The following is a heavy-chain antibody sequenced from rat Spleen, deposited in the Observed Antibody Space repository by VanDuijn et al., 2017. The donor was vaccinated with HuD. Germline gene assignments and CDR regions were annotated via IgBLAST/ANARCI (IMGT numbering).Heavy chain of an antibody. J-gene: IGHJ4*01. CDR3: TRGYVMDA. Sequence: EVQLVESGGGLVQPGRSLKLSCAASGFTFSNYGMHWIRQAPRKGLEWVASISTDGGHTFYRDSVKGRFTISRDNAKSTLYLQMDSLRSEDSGTYYCTRGYVMDAWGQGASVTVSS. CDR1: GFTFSNYG. CDR2: ISTDGGHT. V-gene: IGHV5-19*01.